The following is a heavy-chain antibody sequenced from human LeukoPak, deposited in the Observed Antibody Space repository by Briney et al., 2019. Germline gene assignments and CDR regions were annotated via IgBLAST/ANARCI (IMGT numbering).Heavy chain of an antibody. D-gene: IGHD3-10*01. CDR2: INPNSGGT. Sequence: ASVKVSCKASGYTFTGYYMHWVRQAPGQGLEWMGWINPNSGGTNYAQKLQGRVTITADESTSTAYMELSSLRSEDTAVYYCASGFITMVRGAALHYYYYYMDVWGKGTTVTVSS. CDR1: GYTFTGYY. CDR3: ASGFITMVRGAALHYYYYYMDV. V-gene: IGHV1-2*02. J-gene: IGHJ6*03.